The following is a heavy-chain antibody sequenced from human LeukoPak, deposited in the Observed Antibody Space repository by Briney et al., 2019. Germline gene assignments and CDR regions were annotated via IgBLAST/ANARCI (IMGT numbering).Heavy chain of an antibody. CDR1: GYSISSGYY. D-gene: IGHD3-10*01. J-gene: IGHJ5*02. Sequence: SETLSLTCTVSGYSISSGYYWGWIRQPPGKGLEWIGSIYHSGSTYYNPSLKSRVTISVDTSKNQFSLKLSSVTAADTAVYYCARVGRVDWFDPWGQGTLVTVSS. CDR2: IYHSGST. CDR3: ARVGRVDWFDP. V-gene: IGHV4-38-2*02.